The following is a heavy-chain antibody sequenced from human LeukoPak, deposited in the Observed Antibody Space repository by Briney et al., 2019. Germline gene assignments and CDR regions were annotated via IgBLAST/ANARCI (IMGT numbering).Heavy chain of an antibody. V-gene: IGHV3-23*01. J-gene: IGHJ4*02. D-gene: IGHD1-1*01. CDR1: GFTFSSYA. CDR3: AKATGTSKSPFHY. CDR2: ISGSGGST. Sequence: GGSLRLSCAASGFTFSSYAMNWVRQAPGKGLEWVSSISGSGGSTYYADSVKGRFTISRDNSKNTLYLQMNNLRAEDAAAYYCAKATGTSKSPFHYWGQGTLVTVSS.